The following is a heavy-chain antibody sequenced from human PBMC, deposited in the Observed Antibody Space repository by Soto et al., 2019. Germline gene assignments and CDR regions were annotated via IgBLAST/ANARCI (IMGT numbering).Heavy chain of an antibody. CDR3: AKDLGWRDYEIYYYGMDV. D-gene: IGHD3-16*01. Sequence: GGSLRLSCAASGFTFSSYGMHWVRQAPGKGLEWVAVISYDGSNKYYADSVKGRFTISRDNSKNTLYLQMNSLRAEDTAVYYCAKDLGWRDYEIYYYGMDVWGQGTTVTVSS. V-gene: IGHV3-30*18. CDR2: ISYDGSNK. CDR1: GFTFSSYG. J-gene: IGHJ6*02.